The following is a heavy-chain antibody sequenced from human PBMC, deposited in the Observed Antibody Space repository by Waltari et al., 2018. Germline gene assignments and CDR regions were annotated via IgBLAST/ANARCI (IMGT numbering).Heavy chain of an antibody. CDR3: ARDPLGINWNYPYGMDA. CDR1: GYTFTSYY. V-gene: IGHV1-46*01. Sequence: QVQLVQSGAEVKKPGASVKVSCKASGYTFTSYYMHWVRQAPGQGLEWMGIINPSGGSTSYAQKFQGRVTMTRDTSTSTVYMELSSLRSEDTAVYYCARDPLGINWNYPYGMDAWGQGTTVTVSS. CDR2: INPSGGST. D-gene: IGHD1-20*01. J-gene: IGHJ6*02.